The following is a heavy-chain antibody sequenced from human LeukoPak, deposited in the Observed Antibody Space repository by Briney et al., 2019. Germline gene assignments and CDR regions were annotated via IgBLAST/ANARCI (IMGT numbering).Heavy chain of an antibody. CDR2: ISSSGSTI. CDR3: ASLYYDSSGT. CDR1: GFTFSNYE. Sequence: GGSLRLSCAASGFTFSNYEMNWVRQAPGKGLEWVSYISSSGSTIYYADSVKGRFTISRDNAKNSLYLQMNSLRAEDTAVYYCASLYYDSSGTWGQGTLVTVSS. J-gene: IGHJ5*02. V-gene: IGHV3-48*03. D-gene: IGHD3-22*01.